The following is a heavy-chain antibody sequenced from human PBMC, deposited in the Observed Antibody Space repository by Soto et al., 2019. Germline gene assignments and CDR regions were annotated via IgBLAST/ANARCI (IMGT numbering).Heavy chain of an antibody. CDR3: ARVPDR. D-gene: IGHD2-2*01. CDR2: MYYSGRT. J-gene: IGHJ5*02. CDR1: GDSISSTSYY. Sequence: SETLSLTCTVSGDSISSTSYYWGWIRQPPGKGLEWIASMYYSGRTYSNPSLKSRVTISVDTSKNQFSLKLSSVTAADTAVYYCARVPDRWGQGTLVTVSS. V-gene: IGHV4-39*07.